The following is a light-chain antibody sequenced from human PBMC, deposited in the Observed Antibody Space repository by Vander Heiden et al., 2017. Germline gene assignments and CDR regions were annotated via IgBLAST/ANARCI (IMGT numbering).Light chain of an antibody. CDR3: QQRSNWPGT. V-gene: IGKV3-11*01. CDR1: QSVSSY. CDR2: DAS. Sequence: EIVLTQSPATLSLSHADRATLSCRASQSVSSYLAWYQQKPGQAPRLLIYDASNRATGIPARFSGSGSGTDFTLTISSLEPEDFAVYYCQQRSNWPGTFGGGTKVEIK. J-gene: IGKJ4*01.